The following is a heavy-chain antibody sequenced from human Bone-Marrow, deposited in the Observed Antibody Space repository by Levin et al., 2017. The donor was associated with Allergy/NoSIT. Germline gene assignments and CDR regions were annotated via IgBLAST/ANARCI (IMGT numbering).Heavy chain of an antibody. Sequence: SGPTLVKPTQTLTLTCTFSGFSLNSRGVGVGWVRQPPGQALEWLAIIYWDDDKRYSPSLKSRVAITEDTSKNQVVPTLTNMDPGDTATYLCGHCRNSEWWSTKYWGPGTLVTASS. CDR1: GFSLNSRGVG. V-gene: IGHV2-5*02. CDR2: IYWDDDK. D-gene: IGHD2-15*01. CDR3: GHCRNSEWWSTKY. J-gene: IGHJ4*02.